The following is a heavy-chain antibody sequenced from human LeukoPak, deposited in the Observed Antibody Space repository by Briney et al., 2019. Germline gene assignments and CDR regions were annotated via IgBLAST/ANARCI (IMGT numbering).Heavy chain of an antibody. D-gene: IGHD3-22*01. J-gene: IGHJ4*02. Sequence: SETLSHTCAVYGGSFSGNYWNWIRQPPGRGLEWIGEINHSGSTNYNPSLRGRVTMSGDTSKNQFSLKLNSVTAADTAVYYCARGGYYDSSGYPNPLDYWGQGTLVTVSS. CDR3: ARGGYYDSSGYPNPLDY. CDR1: GGSFSGNY. V-gene: IGHV4-34*01. CDR2: INHSGST.